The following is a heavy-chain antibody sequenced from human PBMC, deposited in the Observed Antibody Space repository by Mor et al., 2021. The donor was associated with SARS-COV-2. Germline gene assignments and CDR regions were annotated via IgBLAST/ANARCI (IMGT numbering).Heavy chain of an antibody. D-gene: IGHD6-19*01. V-gene: IGHV1-18*01. Sequence: LQGRVTMTTDTSTSTAYMELRSLRSDDTAVYYCARVPNYVAVAINFDYWGQGTLVTVSS. CDR3: ARVPNYVAVAINFDY. J-gene: IGHJ4*02.